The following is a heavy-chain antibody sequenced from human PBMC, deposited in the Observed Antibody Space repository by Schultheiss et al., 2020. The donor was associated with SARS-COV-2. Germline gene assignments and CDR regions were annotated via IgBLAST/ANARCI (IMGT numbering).Heavy chain of an antibody. V-gene: IGHV4-39*01. Sequence: SQTLSLTCPVSGGSISSSSYYWGWIRQPPGKGLEWIGSIYYSGSTYFNPSLKSRVTISVDTSKNQFSLKLSSVTAADTAVYYCARQGRNVDTAMVPWGQGTLVTVSS. J-gene: IGHJ5*02. D-gene: IGHD5-18*01. CDR2: IYYSGST. CDR1: GGSISSSSYY. CDR3: ARQGRNVDTAMVP.